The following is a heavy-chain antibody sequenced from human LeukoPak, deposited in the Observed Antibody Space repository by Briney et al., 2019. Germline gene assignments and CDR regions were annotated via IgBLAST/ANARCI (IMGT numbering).Heavy chain of an antibody. J-gene: IGHJ6*03. Sequence: SETLSLTCTVSGGSISSYYWSWIRQPAGKGLEWIGRIYTSGSTNYNPSLKSRVTMSVDTSKNQFSLKLSSVTAADTAVYYCAREPYYYDSSGYSRNYYYYYMDVWGKGTTVTISS. CDR1: GGSISSYY. CDR2: IYTSGST. CDR3: AREPYYYDSSGYSRNYYYYYMDV. D-gene: IGHD3-22*01. V-gene: IGHV4-4*07.